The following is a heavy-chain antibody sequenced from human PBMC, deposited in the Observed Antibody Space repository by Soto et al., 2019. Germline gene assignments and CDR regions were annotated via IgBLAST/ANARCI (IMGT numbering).Heavy chain of an antibody. J-gene: IGHJ6*01. D-gene: IGHD3-3*01. Sequence: QVQLVQSGTEVKKPGSSVKVSCKASGGTFSTYSISWVRQAPGQGLEWMGGIIPMLGKTNYAQKFQGRVTITADESTSTAYMDLSSLRSDDTGVYYCAKDILEWLFGSGDYYYYGMDVW. CDR3: AKDILEWLFGSGDYYYYGMDV. CDR2: IIPMLGKT. CDR1: GGTFSTYS. V-gene: IGHV1-69*12.